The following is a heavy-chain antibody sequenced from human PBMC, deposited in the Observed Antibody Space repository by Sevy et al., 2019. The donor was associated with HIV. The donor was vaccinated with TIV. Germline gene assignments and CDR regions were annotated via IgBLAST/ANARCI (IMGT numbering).Heavy chain of an antibody. CDR1: GFTFSSYS. Sequence: GGSLRLSCAASGFTFSSYSMNWVRQAPGKGLEWVSSISSSSSYIYYADSVKGRFTISRDNAKNSLYLQMNSLRAEDTALYYCAGDATSIAALDYWGQGTLVTVSS. D-gene: IGHD6-6*01. V-gene: IGHV3-21*01. CDR3: AGDATSIAALDY. CDR2: ISSSSSYI. J-gene: IGHJ4*02.